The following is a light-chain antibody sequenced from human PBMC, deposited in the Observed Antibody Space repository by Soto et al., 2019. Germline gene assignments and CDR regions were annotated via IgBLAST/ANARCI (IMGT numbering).Light chain of an antibody. V-gene: IGLV2-8*01. CDR1: SSDVGGYNY. Sequence: QSALTQPPSASGSPGQSVTISCTGTSSDVGGYNYVSWYQQHPGKAPKLMIYEVSKRPSGVPDRFSGSKSGNTASLTVSGLQADDAAYYYCGSYAGSNMVFGAGTKLTVL. J-gene: IGLJ2*01. CDR3: GSYAGSNMV. CDR2: EVS.